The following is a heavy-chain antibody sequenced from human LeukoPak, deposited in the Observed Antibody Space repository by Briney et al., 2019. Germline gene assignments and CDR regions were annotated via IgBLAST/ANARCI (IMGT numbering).Heavy chain of an antibody. CDR3: ARTRVRDFDN. V-gene: IGHV3-9*01. J-gene: IGHJ4*02. CDR2: ITWNSARI. D-gene: IGHD3-10*01. CDR1: GFIFDDYA. Sequence: GRSLRLSCAASGFIFDDYAMHWIRQAPGKGLEWVAGITWNSARIGYADSVQGRATISRDNAKKSLYLEINNLRAEDTAFYYCARTRVRDFDNWGQGTLVTVSS.